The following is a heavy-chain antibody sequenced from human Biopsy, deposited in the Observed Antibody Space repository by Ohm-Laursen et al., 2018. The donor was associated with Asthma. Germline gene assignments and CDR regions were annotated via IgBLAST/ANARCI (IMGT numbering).Heavy chain of an antibody. V-gene: IGHV4-39*02. CDR2: IYYNGRT. J-gene: IGHJ2*01. Sequence: GTLSLTWIVSGDAMSTSGSYWGWIRQSPGKGLEWIGSIYYNGRTYYNPSLESRVTISADTSKNHFSLKVTSVTAADTAVYYCARAVSSSSYWYFDLWGRGDLVTVSS. CDR1: GDAMSTSGSY. CDR3: ARAVSSSSYWYFDL. D-gene: IGHD6-6*01.